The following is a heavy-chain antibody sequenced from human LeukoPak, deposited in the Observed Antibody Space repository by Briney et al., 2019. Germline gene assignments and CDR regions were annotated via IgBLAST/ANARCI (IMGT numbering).Heavy chain of an antibody. V-gene: IGHV3-11*01. Sequence: GGPLRLSCAASGLTFSDYYMSWIRQAPGKGLEWVSYISGSGSTIYYADSVKGRFTNSRDNAKNSLYLQMDSLSAEDTAVYYCTTLHYYGMVVWGPGTTVTVS. CDR3: TTLHYYGMVV. CDR2: ISGSGSTI. CDR1: GLTFSDYY. J-gene: IGHJ6*02.